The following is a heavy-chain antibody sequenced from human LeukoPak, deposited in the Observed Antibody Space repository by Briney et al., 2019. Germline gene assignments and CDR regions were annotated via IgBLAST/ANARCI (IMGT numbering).Heavy chain of an antibody. D-gene: IGHD3-9*01. CDR3: ARDAITIRIHYYYYYMDV. Sequence: SETLSLTCAVSGGSISNNNWWSWVRQPPGKGLEWIGEIYHSGTTNYNPSLKSRVTISVDKSKNQFSLKLSSVTAADTAVYYCARDAITIRIHYYYYYMDVWGKGTTVTVSS. CDR2: IYHSGTT. CDR1: GGSISNNNW. V-gene: IGHV4-4*02. J-gene: IGHJ6*03.